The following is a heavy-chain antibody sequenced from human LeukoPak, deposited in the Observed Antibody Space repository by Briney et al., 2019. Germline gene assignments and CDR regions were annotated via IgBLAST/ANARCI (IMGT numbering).Heavy chain of an antibody. J-gene: IGHJ4*02. Sequence: GGSLRLSCVASGFPFNVQTMSWVRQAPGKGLDWVASMREDGSGINYVDSVKGRFTISRDNAKTSLYLQINSLRADDTALYFCARGIVVVVGASDHFDYWGQGTLITVSS. V-gene: IGHV3-7*01. CDR1: GFPFNVQT. D-gene: IGHD2-15*01. CDR3: ARGIVVVVGASDHFDY. CDR2: MREDGSGI.